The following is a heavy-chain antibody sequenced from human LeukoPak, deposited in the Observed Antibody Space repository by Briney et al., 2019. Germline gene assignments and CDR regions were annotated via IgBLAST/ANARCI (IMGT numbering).Heavy chain of an antibody. CDR3: VKGGLTGFAFDL. CDR1: GFTFTASG. J-gene: IGHJ3*01. D-gene: IGHD3-10*01. Sequence: GGSLRLSCAASGFTFTASGMQCVRQAPGKGLEWVAFIEYDSTKRNYVDSVKGRFSISRDNSKNTLYLQMNSLRPEDTAVYFCVKGGLTGFAFDLWGQGTVVTVSS. V-gene: IGHV3-30*02. CDR2: IEYDSTKR.